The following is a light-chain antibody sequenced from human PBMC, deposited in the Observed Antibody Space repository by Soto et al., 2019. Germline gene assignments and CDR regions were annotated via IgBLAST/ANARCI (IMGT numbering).Light chain of an antibody. V-gene: IGKV3-20*01. CDR1: QSVSSSY. J-gene: IGKJ4*01. CDR2: GAS. CDR3: QQSGSSPLT. Sequence: EIVLTQSPGTLSLSPGERATLSFRASQSVSSSYLAWYQQKPGQAPRLLIYGASSRATGIPDRFSGSGSGIDFTLTISRLEPEDFAVYYCQQSGSSPLTFGGGTKVEI.